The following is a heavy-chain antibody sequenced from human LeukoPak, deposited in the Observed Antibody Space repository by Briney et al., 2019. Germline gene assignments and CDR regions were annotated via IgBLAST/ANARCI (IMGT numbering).Heavy chain of an antibody. V-gene: IGHV4-59*08. J-gene: IGHJ5*02. Sequence: SETLSPTCTVSGGSIRSYYWSWIRQPPGKGLEWIGYMYYSGSTNYNPSLKSRVTISVDTSKNQFSLKLSSVTAADTAVYYCARRFGDLWGQGTLVTVSS. CDR1: GGSIRSYY. D-gene: IGHD3-10*01. CDR2: MYYSGST. CDR3: ARRFGDL.